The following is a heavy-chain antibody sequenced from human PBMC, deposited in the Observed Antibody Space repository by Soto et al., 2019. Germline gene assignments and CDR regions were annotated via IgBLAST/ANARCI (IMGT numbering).Heavy chain of an antibody. CDR1: GFIFSNFV. Sequence: EVQLLESGGGWVQPGGSLRLSCAASGFIFSNFVTSWVRQAPGKGLEWVSAIGGRDFTTYYADSVKGRFTISRDNSKNTLYLRMNSLRVDDTAVYYCAKRRGEGFFDYWGQGTLVTVSS. CDR2: IGGRDFTT. CDR3: AKRRGEGFFDY. V-gene: IGHV3-23*01. J-gene: IGHJ4*02. D-gene: IGHD3-16*01.